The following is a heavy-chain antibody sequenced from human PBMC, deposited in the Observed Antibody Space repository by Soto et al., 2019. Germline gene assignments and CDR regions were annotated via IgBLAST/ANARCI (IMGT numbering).Heavy chain of an antibody. CDR1: GFTFSSYW. D-gene: IGHD6-13*01. V-gene: IGHV3-74*01. Sequence: EVQLVESGGGLVQPGGSLRLSCAASGFTFSSYWMHWVRQAPGKGLVWVSRINSDGSSTSYADSVKGRFTISRDNAKNTLYLQMNSLRAEDTAVYYCARVRDSSSWYAYSSGWPIFDYWGQGTLVTVSS. J-gene: IGHJ4*02. CDR2: INSDGSST. CDR3: ARVRDSSSWYAYSSGWPIFDY.